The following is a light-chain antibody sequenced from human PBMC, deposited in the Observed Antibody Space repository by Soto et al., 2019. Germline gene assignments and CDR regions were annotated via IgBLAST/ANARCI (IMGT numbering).Light chain of an antibody. CDR1: QSVSSA. CDR2: DAS. CDR3: QQRSNWPAMIT. J-gene: IGKJ5*01. Sequence: EIVLTQSPGTLSLSPGERATLSCRASQSVSSALAWYLQKPGQAPRLLIYDASTRAAGIPGRFSGSGSGTDFTLTISSLEPEDFAVYYCQQRSNWPAMITFGQGTRLEIK. V-gene: IGKV3-11*01.